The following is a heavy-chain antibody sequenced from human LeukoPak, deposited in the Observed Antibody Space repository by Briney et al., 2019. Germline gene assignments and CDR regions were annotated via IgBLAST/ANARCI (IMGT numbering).Heavy chain of an antibody. D-gene: IGHD4-23*01. V-gene: IGHV3-74*01. Sequence: GGSRRLSCAASGFTFSSYWMNWVRQAPGKGLMWVSRIASDGSSTTYADSVKGRFSISRDNAKNTLYLQMNSLRVEDTAVYYCARGRPHGNDYWGQGTLVTVSS. J-gene: IGHJ4*02. CDR1: GFTFSSYW. CDR3: ARGRPHGNDY. CDR2: IASDGSST.